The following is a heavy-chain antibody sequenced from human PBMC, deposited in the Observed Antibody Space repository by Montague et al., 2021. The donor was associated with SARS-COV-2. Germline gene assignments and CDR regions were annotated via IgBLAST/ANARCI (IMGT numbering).Heavy chain of an antibody. CDR2: ISWNSGST. J-gene: IGHJ4*02. D-gene: IGHD2-15*01. V-gene: IGHV3-9*01. CDR3: AKEVGESPSFDY. Sequence: SLRLSCAASGFTFDDYAMHWVRQAPGKGLEWVSGISWNSGSTGYSYSLNGLFTISRDNAKNSLYLQMNSLRAEDTALYYCAKEVGESPSFDYWGQGTLVTVSS. CDR1: GFTFDDYA.